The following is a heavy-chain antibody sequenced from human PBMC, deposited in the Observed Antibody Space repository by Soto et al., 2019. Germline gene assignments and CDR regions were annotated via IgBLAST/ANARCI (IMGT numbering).Heavy chain of an antibody. Sequence: SETLSLTCAVSGGSISSSNLWTWVRQPPGKGLEWIGEIYHTGTTNYKPPLKSRVTISVDKSKNHFSLKLSSVTAAGTAVYYCARSPRSISAGGIDYWGQGILVTVSS. V-gene: IGHV4-4*02. CDR3: ARSPRSISAGGIDY. J-gene: IGHJ4*02. D-gene: IGHD6-13*01. CDR1: GGSISSSNL. CDR2: IYHTGTT.